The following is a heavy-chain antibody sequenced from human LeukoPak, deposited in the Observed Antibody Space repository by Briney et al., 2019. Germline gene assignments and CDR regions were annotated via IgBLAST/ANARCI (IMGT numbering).Heavy chain of an antibody. D-gene: IGHD6-19*01. CDR3: ARRARVGYSSGWSIHH. CDR1: GGSFSDYY. CDR2: IHHSGNT. Sequence: SETLSLTCAVYGGSFSDYYWSWIRQPPGRGLEWIGEIHHSGNTNYNPCLKSGVPISVDTSKHQFSLRLNSVTAADTAVYYCARRARVGYSSGWSIHHWGQGTLVTVSS. J-gene: IGHJ5*02. V-gene: IGHV4-34*01.